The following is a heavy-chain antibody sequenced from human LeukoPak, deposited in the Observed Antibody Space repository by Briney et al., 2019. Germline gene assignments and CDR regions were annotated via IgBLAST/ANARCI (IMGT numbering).Heavy chain of an antibody. CDR1: GGSTSSSSYY. Sequence: SETLSLTCTVSGGSTSSSSYYWGWIRQPPGKGLEWIGSIYYSGSTYYNPSLKSRVTISVDTSKNQFSLKLSSVTAADTAVYYCARWSRSRDCSGGSCPNFDYWGQGTLVTVSS. CDR3: ARWSRSRDCSGGSCPNFDY. D-gene: IGHD2-15*01. V-gene: IGHV4-39*01. CDR2: IYYSGST. J-gene: IGHJ4*02.